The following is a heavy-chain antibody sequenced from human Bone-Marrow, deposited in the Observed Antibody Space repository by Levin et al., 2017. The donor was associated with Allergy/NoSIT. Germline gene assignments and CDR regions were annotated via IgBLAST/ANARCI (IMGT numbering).Heavy chain of an antibody. Sequence: GESLKISCKASGYSFPDYWIGWVRQMPGKGLEWMGIIYPGDSDTRYSPSFQGQVTISADKSISTAYLQWSSLKASDTAMYYCARHRGALYSRTLCYGDYWGQGTLVTVSS. J-gene: IGHJ4*02. V-gene: IGHV5-51*01. CDR3: ARHRGALYSRTLCYGDY. CDR2: IYPGDSDT. D-gene: IGHD1-26*01. CDR1: GYSFPDYW.